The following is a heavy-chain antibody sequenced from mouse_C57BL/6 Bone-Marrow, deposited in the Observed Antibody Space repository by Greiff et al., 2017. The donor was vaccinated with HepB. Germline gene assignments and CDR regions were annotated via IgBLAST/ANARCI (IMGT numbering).Heavy chain of an antibody. J-gene: IGHJ4*01. D-gene: IGHD1-1*01. V-gene: IGHV1-62-3*01. Sequence: QVQLQQPGAELVKPGASVKLSSKASGYTFTSYWMHWVKQRPGRGLEWIGRIDPNSGGTKYNEKFKSKATLTVDKPSSTAYMQLSSLTSEDSAVYYCARLGLWYWYYYGSSYYYYAMDYWGQGTSVTVSS. CDR2: IDPNSGGT. CDR1: GYTFTSYW. CDR3: ARLGLWYWYYYGSSYYYYAMDY.